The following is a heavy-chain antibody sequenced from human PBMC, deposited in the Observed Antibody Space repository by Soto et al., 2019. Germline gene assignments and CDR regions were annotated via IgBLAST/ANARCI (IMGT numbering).Heavy chain of an antibody. CDR2: IYYSGST. Sequence: SETLSLTCIVSGGSVSSGSYYWSWIRQPPGKGLEWIGYIYYSGSTNYNPSLKSRVTISVDTSNNQFSLKLSSVTAADTAVYYCASNSGYDTYYYYGMDVWGQGTTVTVSS. J-gene: IGHJ6*02. CDR3: ASNSGYDTYYYYGMDV. V-gene: IGHV4-61*01. CDR1: GGSVSSGSYY. D-gene: IGHD5-12*01.